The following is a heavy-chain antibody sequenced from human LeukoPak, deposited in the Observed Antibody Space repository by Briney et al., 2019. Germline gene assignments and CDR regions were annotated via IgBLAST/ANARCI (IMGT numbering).Heavy chain of an antibody. CDR2: ISGSGGST. Sequence: GGSLRLSCAASGFTFSSYAMSWVRQAPGKGLEWASAISGSGGSTYYADSVKGRFTISRDNSKNTLYLQMNTLRAEDTAVYYCARGRSGSYIDYRGQGTLVTVSS. J-gene: IGHJ4*02. CDR3: ARGRSGSYIDY. CDR1: GFTFSSYA. V-gene: IGHV3-23*01. D-gene: IGHD1-26*01.